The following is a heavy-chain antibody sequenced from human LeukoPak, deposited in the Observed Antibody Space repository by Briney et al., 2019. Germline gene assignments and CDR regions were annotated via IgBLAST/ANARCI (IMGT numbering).Heavy chain of an antibody. V-gene: IGHV3-23*01. D-gene: IGHD4-17*01. CDR2: ISDNGGST. CDR3: VKDRLYGVYIDAFDV. J-gene: IGHJ3*01. CDR1: GFTFSSYA. Sequence: GGSLRLSCVGSGFTFSSYAMSWVRQAPGKGLEWVSGISDNGGSTHLADSVKGRFTISRDNSKNTLSLQMNRLRADDTAVYYCVKDRLYGVYIDAFDVWGQGTLVSVSS.